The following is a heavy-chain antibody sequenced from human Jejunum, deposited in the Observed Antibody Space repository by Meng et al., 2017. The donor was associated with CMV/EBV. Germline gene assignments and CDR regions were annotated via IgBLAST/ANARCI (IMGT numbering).Heavy chain of an antibody. CDR3: ARGPGASTREGFDH. CDR2: FYSSDTY. CDR1: GGSINNSY. Sequence: QVQLQESGPGLLKPAETLSLTCTVSGGSINNSYWSWVRQSAGKGLERIVRFYSSDTYNYHPSLNSRVTMSLDTSKKQFSLILSSVTAADTARYYCARGPGASTREGFDHWGLGTLVTVSS. D-gene: IGHD1-26*01. V-gene: IGHV4-4*07. J-gene: IGHJ4*02.